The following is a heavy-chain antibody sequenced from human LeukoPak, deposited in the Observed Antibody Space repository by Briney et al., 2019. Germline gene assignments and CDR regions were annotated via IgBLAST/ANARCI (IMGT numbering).Heavy chain of an antibody. Sequence: PGGSLRLSCAASGFTFSSYSMNWVRQAPGKGLEWVSSISSSSSYIYYADSVKGRFTISRDNAKNSLYLQMNSLRAEDTAVYYCARDGIGSSSAVEAFDIWGQGTMVTVSS. CDR2: ISSSSSYI. V-gene: IGHV3-21*01. CDR1: GFTFSSYS. CDR3: ARDGIGSSSAVEAFDI. D-gene: IGHD6-6*01. J-gene: IGHJ3*02.